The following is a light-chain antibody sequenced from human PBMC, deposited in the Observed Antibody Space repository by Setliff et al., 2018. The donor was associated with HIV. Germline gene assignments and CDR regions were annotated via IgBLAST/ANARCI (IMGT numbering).Light chain of an antibody. CDR2: DVT. CDR3: TSYANSDVLI. V-gene: IGLV2-14*03. Sequence: QSVLTQPAYVSGSPGQSITVSCTGTSSDIGAFDYVSWYRQHPGKTPEVVIYDVTNRPSGVSNRLSGSKSGNTASLTISGLQPEDEADYYCTSYANSDVLIFGSGTKVTVL. J-gene: IGLJ1*01. CDR1: SSDIGAFDY.